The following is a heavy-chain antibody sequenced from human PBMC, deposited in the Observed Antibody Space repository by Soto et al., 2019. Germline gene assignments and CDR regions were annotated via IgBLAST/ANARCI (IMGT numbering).Heavy chain of an antibody. CDR1: GFTFSSYA. V-gene: IGHV3-23*01. CDR3: ANADIGMHYYLYY. D-gene: IGHD2-15*01. Sequence: EVQLLESGGGLVQPGGSLRLSCAASGFTFSSYAMSCGRQAPGKGLEWVSAVSGSGGSTYYADSVKGLSTISRDNSKNTTYQQIKILRVEVTAVYYCANADIGMHYYLYYWRQRPLVTVSS. CDR2: VSGSGGST. J-gene: IGHJ4*02.